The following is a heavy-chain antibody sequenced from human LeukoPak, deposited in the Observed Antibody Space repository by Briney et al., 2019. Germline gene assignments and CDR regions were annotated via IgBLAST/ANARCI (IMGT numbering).Heavy chain of an antibody. CDR2: INPNSGGT. CDR1: GYTFTGYY. J-gene: IGHJ5*02. Sequence: ASVKVSCKASGYTFTGYYMHWVRQAPGQGLEWMGWINPNSGGTNYAQTFHARVTVTRDTSISTAYLERIRVGSEATALCYCAGDLCKARREYFYFDPWGQGTLVTVSS. V-gene: IGHV1-2*02. CDR3: AGDLCKARREYFYFDP. D-gene: IGHD2/OR15-2a*01.